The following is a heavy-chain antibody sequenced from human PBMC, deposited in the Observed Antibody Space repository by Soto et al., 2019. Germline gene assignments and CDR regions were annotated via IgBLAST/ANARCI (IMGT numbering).Heavy chain of an antibody. Sequence: PGGSLRLSCAASGFTFSSFAMSWVRQAPGKGLEWVSAISDSGVSTYYADSVKGRFIIFRDNSKNTLYLQMDSLRAEDTALYYCAKWGNDWGYYYYGMDVWGQGTTVTVPS. D-gene: IGHD7-27*01. J-gene: IGHJ6*02. V-gene: IGHV3-23*01. CDR1: GFTFSSFA. CDR2: ISDSGVST. CDR3: AKWGNDWGYYYYGMDV.